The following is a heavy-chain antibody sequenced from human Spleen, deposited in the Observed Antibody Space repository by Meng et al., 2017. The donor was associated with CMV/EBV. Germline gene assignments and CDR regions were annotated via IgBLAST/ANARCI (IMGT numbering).Heavy chain of an antibody. V-gene: IGHV4-34*01. CDR1: GGSFSGYF. CDR3: ARDLS. D-gene: IGHD3-16*01. Sequence: GSLRLSCAVYGGSFSGYFWIWIRQSPGKGLEWVGEISHSGSTNYNPSLKSRVTISVDTSKNQFSLKMNSVTAADTAVYYCARDLSWGQGTLVTVSS. CDR2: ISHSGST. J-gene: IGHJ5*02.